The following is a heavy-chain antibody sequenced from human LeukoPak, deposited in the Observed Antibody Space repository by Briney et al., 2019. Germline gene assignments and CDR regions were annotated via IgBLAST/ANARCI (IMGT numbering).Heavy chain of an antibody. J-gene: IGHJ6*03. D-gene: IGHD6-13*01. CDR1: EFTFVRYA. CDR2: ISSSSAKI. Sequence: GGSLRLSCAASEFTFVRYAMNWVRQAPGKGLEWVSYISSSSAKIDYAESVKGRFTISRGNSKNSLYLQMDSLRVEDTAVYYCARDPSYASSWYHYMDVWGKGTTVTVSS. V-gene: IGHV3-48*03. CDR3: ARDPSYASSWYHYMDV.